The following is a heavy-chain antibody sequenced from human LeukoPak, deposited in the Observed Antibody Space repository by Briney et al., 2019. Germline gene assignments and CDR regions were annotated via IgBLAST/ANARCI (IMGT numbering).Heavy chain of an antibody. J-gene: IGHJ5*02. Sequence: SVKVSRKSSGGTFSSYAISWVRQAPGQGLEWMGGIIPIFGTANYAQKFQGRVTITADESTSTAYMELSSLRSEDTAVYYCARDPGSGRDLTNWFDPWGQGTLVTVSS. CDR3: ARDPGSGRDLTNWFDP. CDR2: IIPIFGTA. CDR1: GGTFSSYA. D-gene: IGHD2-15*01. V-gene: IGHV1-69*13.